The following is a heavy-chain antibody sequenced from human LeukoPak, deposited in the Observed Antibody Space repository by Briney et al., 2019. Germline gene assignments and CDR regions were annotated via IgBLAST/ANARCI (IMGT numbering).Heavy chain of an antibody. V-gene: IGHV3-30*18. Sequence: PGGSLRLSCAASGFTFSSYGMHWVRQAPGKGLEWVAVISYDGSNKYYADSVKGRFTISRDNSKNTLYLQMNSLRAEDTAVYYCAKVRWVAARLGITDFDYWGQGTLVTVSS. J-gene: IGHJ4*02. CDR2: ISYDGSNK. CDR1: GFTFSSYG. CDR3: AKVRWVAARLGITDFDY. D-gene: IGHD6-6*01.